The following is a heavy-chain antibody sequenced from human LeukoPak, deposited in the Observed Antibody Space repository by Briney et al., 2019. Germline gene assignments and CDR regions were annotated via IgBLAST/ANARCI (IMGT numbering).Heavy chain of an antibody. CDR2: IYSSGST. CDR1: GDSITGYY. Sequence: SETLSLICTVSGDSITGYYWSWIRQAPGKGLEWIGHIYSSGSTNYNPSLKSRVTISVDTSKNQFSLRLSSVTAADTAMYYCARLWFGELLPMDNWGQGTLVSVSS. D-gene: IGHD3-10*01. J-gene: IGHJ4*02. V-gene: IGHV4-59*08. CDR3: ARLWFGELLPMDN.